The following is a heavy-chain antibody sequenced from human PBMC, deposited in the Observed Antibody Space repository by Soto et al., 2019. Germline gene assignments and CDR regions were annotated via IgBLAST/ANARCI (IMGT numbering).Heavy chain of an antibody. CDR1: GFTFSDYY. Sequence: GGSLRLSCVASGFTFSDYYMHWVRQAPGKGLEWVAVISYDGSNKYYADSVKGRFTISRDNSKNTLYLQMNSLRAEDTAVYYCAKEGGYYGSGSYSVGENYYGMDVWGQGTTVTVSS. CDR3: AKEGGYYGSGSYSVGENYYGMDV. J-gene: IGHJ6*02. V-gene: IGHV3-30*18. D-gene: IGHD3-10*01. CDR2: ISYDGSNK.